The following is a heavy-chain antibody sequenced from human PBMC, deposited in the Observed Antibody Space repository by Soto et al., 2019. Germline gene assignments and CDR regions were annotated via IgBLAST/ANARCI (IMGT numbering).Heavy chain of an antibody. CDR3: ARELEGGVFDI. J-gene: IGHJ3*02. V-gene: IGHV4-30-4*01. CDR1: GGPVRDAFSY. D-gene: IGHD2-8*02. CDR2: LSYTGST. Sequence: QVHLQESGPQLVKPSQPLSLTCTVSGGPVRDAFSYWTWIRHPPGKGPEWMGYLSYTGSTYYNPSLRNRATISVDESFNLLSLRLSSVTAADTAVYYCARELEGGVFDIWGRGTLVTVSS.